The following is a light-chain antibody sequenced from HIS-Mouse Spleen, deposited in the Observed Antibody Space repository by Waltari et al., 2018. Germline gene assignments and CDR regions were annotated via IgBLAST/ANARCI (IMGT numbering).Light chain of an antibody. CDR1: QGISSY. J-gene: IGKJ4*01. CDR3: QQLNSYPQET. CDR2: AAS. Sequence: DIQLTQSPSFLSASVGDRVTITCRASQGISSYLARYQQKPGKAPKLLIYAASTLQSGVPSRFSGSESGTEFTLTISSLQPEDFATYYCQQLNSYPQETFGGGTKVEIK. V-gene: IGKV1-9*01.